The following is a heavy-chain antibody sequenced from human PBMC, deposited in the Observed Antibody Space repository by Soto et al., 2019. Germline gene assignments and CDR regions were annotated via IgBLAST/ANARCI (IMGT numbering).Heavy chain of an antibody. D-gene: IGHD6-6*01. J-gene: IGHJ6*03. Sequence: GGSLRLSCAASGFTFSSYGMHWVRQAPGKGLEWVAVIWYDGSNKYYADSVKGRFTISRDNSKNTLYLQMNSLRAEDTAVYYCARDGSYSSSFYYYYYMDVWGKGTTVTVSS. V-gene: IGHV3-33*01. CDR3: ARDGSYSSSFYYYYYMDV. CDR1: GFTFSSYG. CDR2: IWYDGSNK.